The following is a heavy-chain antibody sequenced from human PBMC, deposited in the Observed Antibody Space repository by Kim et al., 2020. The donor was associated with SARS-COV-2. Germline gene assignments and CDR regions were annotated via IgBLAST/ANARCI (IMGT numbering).Heavy chain of an antibody. CDR1: GGSFSGYY. V-gene: IGHV4-34*01. CDR3: ASTHYRLRYSLKPSLYNWFDP. CDR2: INHSGST. Sequence: SETLSLTCAVYGGSFSGYYWSWIRQPPGKGLEWIGEINHSGSTNYNPSLKSRVTISVDTSKNQFSLKLSSVTAADTAVYYCASTHYRLRYSLKPSLYNWFDPWGQGTLVTVSS. D-gene: IGHD3-9*01. J-gene: IGHJ5*02.